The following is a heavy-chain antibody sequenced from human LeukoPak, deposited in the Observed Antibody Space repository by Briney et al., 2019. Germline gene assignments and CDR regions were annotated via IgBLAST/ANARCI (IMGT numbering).Heavy chain of an antibody. CDR1: GGSISSYY. D-gene: IGHD2-8*01. CDR3: ASSMVYARRFDY. V-gene: IGHV4-59*01. CDR2: IYYSGST. Sequence: SETLSLTCTVSGGSISSYYWSWIRQPPGKGLEWIGYIYYSGSTNYNPSLKSRVTISVDTSKNQFSLKLSSVTAADTAVYYCASSMVYARRFDYWGQGTLVTVSS. J-gene: IGHJ4*02.